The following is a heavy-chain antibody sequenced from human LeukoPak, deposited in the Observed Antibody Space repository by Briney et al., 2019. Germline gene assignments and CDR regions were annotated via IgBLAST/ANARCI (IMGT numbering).Heavy chain of an antibody. CDR2: ISVSGGTT. V-gene: IGHV3-23*01. D-gene: IGHD1-26*01. J-gene: IGHJ4*02. CDR1: GFTFSSYA. CDR3: AKEQGFRSYYRD. Sequence: GGSLRLSCATSGFTFSSYAMSWVRQAPGKGLEWVSGISVSGGTTYYADSVKGRFTISRDHLKNTLYLQMNSLRAEDTAVYYCAKEQGFRSYYRDWGQGTLVTVSS.